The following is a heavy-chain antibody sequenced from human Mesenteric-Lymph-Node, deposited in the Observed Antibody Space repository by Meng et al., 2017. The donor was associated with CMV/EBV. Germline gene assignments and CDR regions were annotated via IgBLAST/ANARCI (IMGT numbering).Heavy chain of an antibody. V-gene: IGHV3-9*01. CDR1: GFTFDDYA. D-gene: IGHD6-6*01. Sequence: SLKISCAASGFTFDDYAMHWVRQAPGKGLEWVSGISWNSGSIGYADSVKGRFTISRDNSNNTLYLQMNSLRREDTAVYYCAKAPYSSLSLAFFDYWGQGTLVTVSS. J-gene: IGHJ4*02. CDR3: AKAPYSSLSLAFFDY. CDR2: ISWNSGSI.